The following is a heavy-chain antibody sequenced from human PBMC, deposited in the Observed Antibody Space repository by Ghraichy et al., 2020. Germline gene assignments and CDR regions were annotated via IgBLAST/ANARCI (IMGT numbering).Heavy chain of an antibody. D-gene: IGHD4-23*01. J-gene: IGHJ2*01. Sequence: SETLSLTCTVSGGSISSSNYYWGWIRQAPGKGPEWIGSMHHSGSTYYNPSLTSRVTMSVDKPKNEFSLKLSSVTAADTAVYYCAGSFTVIRYFDLWGRGTLVTVPS. CDR2: MHHSGST. V-gene: IGHV4-39*01. CDR1: GGSISSSNYY. CDR3: AGSFTVIRYFDL.